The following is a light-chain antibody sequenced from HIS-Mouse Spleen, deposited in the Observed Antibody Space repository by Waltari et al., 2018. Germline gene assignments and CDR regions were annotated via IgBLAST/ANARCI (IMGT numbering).Light chain of an antibody. V-gene: IGLV2-14*03. CDR2: DVS. CDR3: SSYTSSSFNVV. Sequence: QSALTQPASVSGSPGQSIPISCPGTSRDVGGYNYVPWYQQHPGKAPKLMIYDVSNRPSGVSNRFSGSKSGNTASLTISGLQAEDEADYYCSSYTSSSFNVVFGGGTKLTVL. J-gene: IGLJ2*01. CDR1: SRDVGGYNY.